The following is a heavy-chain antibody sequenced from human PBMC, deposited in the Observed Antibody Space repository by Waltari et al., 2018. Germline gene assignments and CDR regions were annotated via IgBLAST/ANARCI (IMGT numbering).Heavy chain of an antibody. V-gene: IGHV4-39*01. CDR1: GGSINRRDSL. Sequence: QLQLQESGPGLVKPSETLSLTCTVSGGSINRRDSLWGWVRQPPTKGLEWSGTIYYVGTTYYNPALRSRVTVALDASQNQFCLRLTSVTAADTAVYYCARLSLYYGGREVDWGQGTLVTASS. D-gene: IGHD1-26*01. CDR2: IYYVGTT. J-gene: IGHJ4*02. CDR3: ARLSLYYGGREVD.